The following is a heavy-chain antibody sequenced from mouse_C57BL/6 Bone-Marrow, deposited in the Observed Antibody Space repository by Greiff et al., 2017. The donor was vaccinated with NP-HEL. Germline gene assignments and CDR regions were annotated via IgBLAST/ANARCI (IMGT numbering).Heavy chain of an antibody. Sequence: QVQLQQPGAELVRPGSSVKLSCKASGYTFTSYWMHWVKQRPIQGLEWIGNIDPSDSETHYYQKFKDKATLTVDKSSSTAYMQLSSLTSEDSAVYYCARGYYSNYAWFAYWGQGTLVTVSA. CDR2: IDPSDSET. CDR1: GYTFTSYW. CDR3: ARGYYSNYAWFAY. D-gene: IGHD2-5*01. V-gene: IGHV1-52*01. J-gene: IGHJ3*01.